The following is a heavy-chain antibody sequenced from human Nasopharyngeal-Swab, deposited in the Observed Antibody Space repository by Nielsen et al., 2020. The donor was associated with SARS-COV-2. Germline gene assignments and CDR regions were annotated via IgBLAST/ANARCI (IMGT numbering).Heavy chain of an antibody. CDR1: GFTFSSYA. CDR3: ARGLDGVVVPAAILY. J-gene: IGHJ4*02. D-gene: IGHD2-2*01. V-gene: IGHV3-30*04. Sequence: GGSLRLSCAASGFTFSSYAMHWVRQAPGKGLEWVAVISYDGSNKYYADSVKGRFTISRDNSKNTLYLQMNSLRAEDTAVYYCARGLDGVVVPAAILYWGQGTLVTVSS. CDR2: ISYDGSNK.